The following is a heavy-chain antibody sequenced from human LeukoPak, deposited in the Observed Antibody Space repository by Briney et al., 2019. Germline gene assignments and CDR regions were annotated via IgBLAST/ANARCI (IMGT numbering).Heavy chain of an antibody. Sequence: GASVKVSCKVSGYSLTDLSLHWVRQAPGKGLEWMGGFDPEDGETIYAQKFQGRLSMTEDTSKDTGYMELRTLRSEDTALYYCAKSHGDYGLLDYWGQGTLVTVSS. CDR1: GYSLTDLS. V-gene: IGHV1-24*01. D-gene: IGHD4-17*01. CDR2: FDPEDGET. CDR3: AKSHGDYGLLDY. J-gene: IGHJ4*02.